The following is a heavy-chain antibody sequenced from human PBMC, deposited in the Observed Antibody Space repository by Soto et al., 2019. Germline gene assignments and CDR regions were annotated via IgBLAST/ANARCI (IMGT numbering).Heavy chain of an antibody. CDR3: GRDEVRNGVGV. J-gene: IGHJ6*02. V-gene: IGHV3-7*01. CDR2: IKGDGSEK. CDR1: GFTFTNFW. Sequence: PGGSLRLSCVASGFTFTNFWMRWVRQAPGKGLEWVANIKGDGSEKRYVDSVKGRFTISKDNAKNSVYLQMNSLRVEDTALYYCGRDEVRNGVGVWGPGTTVTVSS.